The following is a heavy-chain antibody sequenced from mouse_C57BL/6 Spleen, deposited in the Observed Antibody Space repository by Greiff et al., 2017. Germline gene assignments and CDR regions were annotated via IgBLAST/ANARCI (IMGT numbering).Heavy chain of an antibody. CDR1: GYTFTSYW. V-gene: IGHV1-64*01. Sequence: VQLQQPGAELVKPGASVKLSCKASGYTFTSYWMHWVKQRPGQGLEWIGMIHPNSGSTNYNEKFKSKATLTVDKSSSTAYMQLSSLTSEDSAVYYCARGKTVVATNYLDYWGQGTTLTVSS. CDR2: IHPNSGST. J-gene: IGHJ2*01. D-gene: IGHD1-1*01. CDR3: ARGKTVVATNYLDY.